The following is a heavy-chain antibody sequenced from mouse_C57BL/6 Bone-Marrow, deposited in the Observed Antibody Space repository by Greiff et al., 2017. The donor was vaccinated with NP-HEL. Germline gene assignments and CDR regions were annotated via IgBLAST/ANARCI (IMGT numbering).Heavy chain of an antibody. Sequence: VKLMESDAELVKPGASVKISCKVSGYTFTDHTIHWMKQRPEQGLEWIGYIYPRDGSTKYNEKFKGKATLTADKSSSTAYMQLNSLTSEDSAVYFCAVITTVVGDYYAMDYWGQGTSVTVSS. CDR1: GYTFTDHT. J-gene: IGHJ4*01. CDR2: IYPRDGST. D-gene: IGHD1-1*01. V-gene: IGHV1-78*01. CDR3: AVITTVVGDYYAMDY.